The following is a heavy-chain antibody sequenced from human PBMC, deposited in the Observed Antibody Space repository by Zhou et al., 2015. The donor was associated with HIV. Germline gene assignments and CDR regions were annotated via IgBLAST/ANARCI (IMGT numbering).Heavy chain of an antibody. V-gene: IGHV1-69*08. CDR2: IIPILGIA. CDR1: GGTFSSYT. CDR3: ARDRGIQLNDAFDI. Sequence: QVQLVQSGAEVKKPGSSVKVSCKASGGTFSSYTISWVRQAPGQGLEWMGRIIPILGIANYAQKFQGRVTITADKSTSTAYMELSSLRSEDTAVYYCARDRGIQLNDAFDIWGQGTMVTVSS. J-gene: IGHJ3*02. D-gene: IGHD5-18*01.